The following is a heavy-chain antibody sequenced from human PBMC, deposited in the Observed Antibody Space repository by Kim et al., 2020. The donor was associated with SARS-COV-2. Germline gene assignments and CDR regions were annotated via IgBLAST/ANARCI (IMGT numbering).Heavy chain of an antibody. CDR2: IDCSGGSR. D-gene: IGHD3-10*01. CDR1: GFTFSSYA. J-gene: IGHJ5*02. Sequence: GGSLRLSCAASGFTFSSYAMHWVRQAPGKGLEWVSVIDCSGGSRYYADSVKGRFTISRDNSENSLYLQMNSLRAEDTAVYYCARDPRRVHGLGTAPW. CDR3: ARDPRRVHGLGTAP. V-gene: IGHV3-23*01.